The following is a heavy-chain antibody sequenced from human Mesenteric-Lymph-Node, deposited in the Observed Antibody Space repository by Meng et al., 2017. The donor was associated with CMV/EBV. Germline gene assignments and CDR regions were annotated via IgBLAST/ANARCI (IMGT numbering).Heavy chain of an antibody. CDR2: VKSASAGGAA. Sequence: EVQLVESGGGLVKPGGSLRLSCVASDFTLNGAWMNWVRQAPGKGLEWVGRVKSASAGGAADAAAPEKGRFTVSRDDSRKTVHLQMDNLKIEDTAVYYCTTGWDQYFDFWGQGALVTVSS. V-gene: IGHV3-15*07. D-gene: IGHD1-26*01. CDR3: TTGWDQYFDF. J-gene: IGHJ4*02. CDR1: DFTLNGAW.